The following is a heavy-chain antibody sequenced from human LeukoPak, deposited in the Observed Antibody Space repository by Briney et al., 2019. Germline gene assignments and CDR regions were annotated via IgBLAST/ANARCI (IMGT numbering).Heavy chain of an antibody. CDR2: MSPNSGNT. V-gene: IGHV1-8*01. Sequence: ASVKVSCKASGYTFTSYDINWVRQAPGQGLEWMGWMSPNSGNTGYAQKFQGRVTMTRDTSITTAYMELSSLRSEDTAVYYCARGQTSYYHYYGLDVRGQGTTVTVSS. J-gene: IGHJ6*02. CDR3: ARGQTSYYHYYGLDV. CDR1: GYTFTSYD.